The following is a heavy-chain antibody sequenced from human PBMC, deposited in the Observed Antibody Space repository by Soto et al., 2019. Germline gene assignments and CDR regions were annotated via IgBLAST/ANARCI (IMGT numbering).Heavy chain of an antibody. V-gene: IGHV1-3*01. J-gene: IGHJ4*02. CDR3: GIVWGYSGYDSPLLY. CDR2: INAGNGNT. CDR1: GYTFTSYA. D-gene: IGHD5-12*01. Sequence: ASVKVSCKASGYTFTSYAMHWVRQAPGQRLEWMGWINAGNGNTNYSQKLQGRVTMTTDTSTSTAYMELSSLRSDDTAVYYCGIVWGYSGYDSPLLYWGQGTLVTVSS.